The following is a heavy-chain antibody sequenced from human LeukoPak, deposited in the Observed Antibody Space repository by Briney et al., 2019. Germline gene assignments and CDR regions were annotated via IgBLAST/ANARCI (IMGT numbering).Heavy chain of an antibody. D-gene: IGHD1-26*01. V-gene: IGHV3-23*01. CDR3: AKNAEWELPEYYFDY. CDR1: GITLSNYG. CDR2: ISESGGST. J-gene: IGHJ4*02. Sequence: GGSLRLSCVVSGITLSNYGMSWVRQAPGKGLEWVSGISESGGSTNYADSVKGRFIISRVNSKNTLYLQLNSLRAEDTAIYYCAKNAEWELPEYYFDYWGQGTLVTVPS.